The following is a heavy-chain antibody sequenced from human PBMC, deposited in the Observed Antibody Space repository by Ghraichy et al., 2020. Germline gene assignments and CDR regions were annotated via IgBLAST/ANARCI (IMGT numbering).Heavy chain of an antibody. D-gene: IGHD4-17*01. Sequence: SGPTLVKPTQTLTLTCTFSGFSLSTSGMCVSWIRQPPGKALEWLARIDWDDDKYYSTSLKTRLTISKDTSKNQVVLTMTNMDPVDTATYYCARDCITVTPSGYYYGMDVWGQGTTVTVSS. CDR2: IDWDDDK. J-gene: IGHJ6*02. CDR3: ARDCITVTPSGYYYGMDV. V-gene: IGHV2-70*11. CDR1: GFSLSTSGMC.